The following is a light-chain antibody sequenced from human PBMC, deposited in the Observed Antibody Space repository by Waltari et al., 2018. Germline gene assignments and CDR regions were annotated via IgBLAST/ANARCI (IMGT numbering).Light chain of an antibody. CDR2: LGS. V-gene: IGKV2-28*01. CDR3: MQSLQTLWT. CDR1: HSLLNSNGNNY. Sequence: SHSLLNSNGNNYLDGYLQKPGQSPQLLSYLGSSRSSGVSDRFSGIGSGTDFTLRISRVEAEYVDGYYCMQSLQTLWTFGPGTKVEIK. J-gene: IGKJ1*01.